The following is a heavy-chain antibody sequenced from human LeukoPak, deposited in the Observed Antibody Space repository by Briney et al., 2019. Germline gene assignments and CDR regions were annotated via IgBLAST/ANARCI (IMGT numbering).Heavy chain of an antibody. D-gene: IGHD2-8*01. J-gene: IGHJ4*02. Sequence: PGGSLRLSCAASGFIFSSYWMSWVRQAPGKGLEWVANIKQDGSEKYYVDSVKDRFTISRDNAKNSLYLQMDSLRAEDTAVYYCARGPTNGQAFDYWGQGTLVSVSS. CDR1: GFIFSSYW. V-gene: IGHV3-7*01. CDR3: ARGPTNGQAFDY. CDR2: IKQDGSEK.